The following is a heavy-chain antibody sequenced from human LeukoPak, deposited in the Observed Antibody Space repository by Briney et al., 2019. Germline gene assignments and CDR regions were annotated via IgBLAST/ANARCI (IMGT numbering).Heavy chain of an antibody. CDR1: GFTFNSCG. CDR2: ITYDGDIR. V-gene: IGHV3-30*18. D-gene: IGHD3-10*01. CDR3: VKEQGSGYYRTADY. J-gene: IGHJ4*02. Sequence: GGSLRLSCAASGFTFNSCGVHWVRQAPGKGLEWVGVITYDGDIRYFEDSVKGRFTISRDTSKSTLYLQMNSLGAEDTAVYYCVKEQGSGYYRTADYWGQGTLVTVSS.